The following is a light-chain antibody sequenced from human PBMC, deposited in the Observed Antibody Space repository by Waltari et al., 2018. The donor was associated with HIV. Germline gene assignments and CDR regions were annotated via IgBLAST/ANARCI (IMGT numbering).Light chain of an antibody. J-gene: IGLJ2*01. Sequence: QSVLTQPPSASGTPGQRVTISCSGSSSNIGSNTVTWYQQLPGTAPYLLIYCNNQRPSGVPVRFSGSKSGTSSSLAISGLESEDEADYYCAAWDDSLNCVVFGGGTKLTVL. CDR1: SSNIGSNT. V-gene: IGLV1-44*01. CDR3: AAWDDSLNCVV. CDR2: CNN.